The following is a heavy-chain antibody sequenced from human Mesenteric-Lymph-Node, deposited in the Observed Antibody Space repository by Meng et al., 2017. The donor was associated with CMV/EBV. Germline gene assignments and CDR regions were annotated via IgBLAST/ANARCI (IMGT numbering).Heavy chain of an antibody. CDR2: MYYSGST. D-gene: IGHD1-7*01. Sequence: SETLSLTCTVSGGSINSYYWNWIRQPPGKGLEWIGYMYYSGSTSYNPSLKSRLTISVDTSKNQFSLKLSSVTSADTAVYYCARDMGRGVTGTTVRFDPWGQGTLVTVSS. CDR1: GGSINSYY. V-gene: IGHV4-59*01. J-gene: IGHJ5*02. CDR3: ARDMGRGVTGTTVRFDP.